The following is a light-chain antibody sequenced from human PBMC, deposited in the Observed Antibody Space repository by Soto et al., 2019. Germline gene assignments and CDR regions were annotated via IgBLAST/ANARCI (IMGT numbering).Light chain of an antibody. Sequence: DIVMTQSPDSLAVSLGERATFNCKSSQSVFYGSNNKNYLAWYQQKPGQPPKLLIYWASTRESGVPDRFSGSGSGTDFTLTISSLQAEDVAVYYCQQYYISPVTFGPGTRVDVK. CDR3: QQYYISPVT. J-gene: IGKJ3*01. CDR1: QSVFYGSNNKNY. CDR2: WAS. V-gene: IGKV4-1*01.